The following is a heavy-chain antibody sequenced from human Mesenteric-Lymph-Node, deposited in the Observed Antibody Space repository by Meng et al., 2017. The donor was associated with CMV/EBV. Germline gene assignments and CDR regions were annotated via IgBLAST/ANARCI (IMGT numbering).Heavy chain of an antibody. Sequence: LSLTCAASGFTFSGSAMHWVRQASGKGLEWVGRIRSKANSYATAYAASVKGRFTISRDDSKNTAYLQMNSLKTEDTAVYYCTRRAEYYYYGMDVWGQGTTVTVSS. CDR3: TRRAEYYYYGMDV. V-gene: IGHV3-73*01. CDR2: IRSKANSYAT. CDR1: GFTFSGSA. J-gene: IGHJ6*02.